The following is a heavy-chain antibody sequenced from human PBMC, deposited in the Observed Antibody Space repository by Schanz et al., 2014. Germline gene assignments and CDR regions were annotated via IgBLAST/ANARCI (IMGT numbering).Heavy chain of an antibody. J-gene: IGHJ2*01. CDR2: IKSDGSST. CDR3: AKDAPYPFDL. V-gene: IGHV3-74*01. CDR1: GFTFSSYA. Sequence: EVQLVESGGGLVKPGGSLRLSCAASGFTFSSYAMSWVRQVPGKGLVWVSRIKSDGSSTSYADSVKGRFTISRDNAKNTLYLQMNSLRAEDTAIYYCAKDAPYPFDLWGRGTLITVSS.